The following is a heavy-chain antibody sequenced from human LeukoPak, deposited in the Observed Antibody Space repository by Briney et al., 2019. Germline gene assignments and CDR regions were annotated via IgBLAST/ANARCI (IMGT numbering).Heavy chain of an antibody. V-gene: IGHV3-23*01. CDR3: ARNGDYDSFTYFYYMDV. CDR1: GLTFSSSA. CDR2: ISGSGINT. Sequence: GGSLRLSCAASGLTFSSSAMSWVRLAPGKGLEWVSSISGSGINTYYADSVKGRFTISRDNSKNTLYLQMNSLRAEDTAVYYCARNGDYDSFTYFYYMDVWGKGTTVTVSS. D-gene: IGHD4-17*01. J-gene: IGHJ6*03.